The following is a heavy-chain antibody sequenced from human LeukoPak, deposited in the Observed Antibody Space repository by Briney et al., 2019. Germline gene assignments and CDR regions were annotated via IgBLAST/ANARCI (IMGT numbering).Heavy chain of an antibody. CDR2: IKSKTDGGTT. V-gene: IGHV3-15*01. Sequence: GGSLRLSCAASGFTFSSYWMSWVRQAPGKGLEWVGRIKSKTDGGTTDYAAPVKGRFTISRDDSKNTLYLQMNSLKTEDTAVYYCTTYAGYYDFWSGYQYYFDYWGQGTLVTVSS. J-gene: IGHJ4*02. CDR1: GFTFSSYW. CDR3: TTYAGYYDFWSGYQYYFDY. D-gene: IGHD3-3*01.